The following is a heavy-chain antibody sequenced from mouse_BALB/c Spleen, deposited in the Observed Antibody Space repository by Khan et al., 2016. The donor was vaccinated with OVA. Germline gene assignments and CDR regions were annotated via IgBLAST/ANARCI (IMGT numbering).Heavy chain of an antibody. J-gene: IGHJ3*01. Sequence: EVELVESGGDLVKPGGSLKLSCAASGFTFSSYSMSWVRQTPDKRLEWVATISSGGDYTYYLDSVKGRFTLSRDTATNTLYLQMSSLKSEDTAMYYWSSHLTGSVAYWGQGTVVTVSA. D-gene: IGHD4-1*01. CDR2: ISSGGDYT. V-gene: IGHV5-6*01. CDR1: GFTFSSYS. CDR3: SSHLTGSVAY.